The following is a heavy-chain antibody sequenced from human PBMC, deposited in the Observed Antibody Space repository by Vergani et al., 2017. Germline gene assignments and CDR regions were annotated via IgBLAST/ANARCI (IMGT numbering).Heavy chain of an antibody. CDR3: ARGDYGILTGYRY. Sequence: QVQVVQSGAEVKKSGASVKVSCKTSGYTFSNYYMHWVRQAPGQGLAWMGIINPSGGHTNYAQKFQGRVTMTRDTSTSTVYMDLSSLRSEDTAIYYCARGDYGILTGYRYWGQGTLVTVSA. J-gene: IGHJ4*02. D-gene: IGHD3-9*01. CDR1: GYTFSNYY. V-gene: IGHV1-46*03. CDR2: INPSGGHT.